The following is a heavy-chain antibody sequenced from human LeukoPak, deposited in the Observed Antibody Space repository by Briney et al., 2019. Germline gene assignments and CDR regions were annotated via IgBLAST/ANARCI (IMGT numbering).Heavy chain of an antibody. CDR1: GYTFTSYG. CDR2: ISAYSGNT. V-gene: IGHV1-18*01. D-gene: IGHD2-21*02. CDR3: ARDAVSTVTAGGIDY. Sequence: ASVKVSXKASGYTFTSYGISWVRQAPGQGLEWMAWISAYSGNTKYAQKIQGRVTMTTDTSTSTAYMELRSLRSDDTAVYYCARDAVSTVTAGGIDYWGQGTLVTVSS. J-gene: IGHJ4*02.